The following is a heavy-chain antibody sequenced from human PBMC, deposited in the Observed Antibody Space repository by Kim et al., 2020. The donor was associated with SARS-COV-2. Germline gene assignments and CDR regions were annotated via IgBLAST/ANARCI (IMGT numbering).Heavy chain of an antibody. CDR2: INSGGSST. V-gene: IGHV3-74*01. J-gene: IGHJ4*02. CDR3: ATLVSIDY. Sequence: GGSLRLSCVASELTFSNFSNYWMHWVRQVPGKGLVWVSRINSGGSSTVYADSVKGRFTISRDNAKNTLYLQMKSLRAEDTAVYYCATLVSIDYWGQGTLVTVPS. CDR1: ELTFSNFSNYW. D-gene: IGHD6-6*01.